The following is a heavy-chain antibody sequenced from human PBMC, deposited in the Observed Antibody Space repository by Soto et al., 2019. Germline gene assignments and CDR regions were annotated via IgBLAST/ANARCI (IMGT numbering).Heavy chain of an antibody. CDR2: IDPSDNAT. Sequence: QVKLVQSGAGVKRPGASVKISCEASGYAFSRYYLHWVRQAPGQGLEWLAVIDPSDNATSSAPTFPGRVSLTRVSSADRVYMEMTSLKSDDTAVYYCARAYGSGSDFDYWGQGSLVTVSS. V-gene: IGHV1-46*01. CDR3: ARAYGSGSDFDY. J-gene: IGHJ4*02. D-gene: IGHD2-15*01. CDR1: GYAFSRYY.